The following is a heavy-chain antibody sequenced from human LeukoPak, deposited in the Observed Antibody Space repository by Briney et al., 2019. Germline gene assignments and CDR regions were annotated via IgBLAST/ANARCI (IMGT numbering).Heavy chain of an antibody. D-gene: IGHD3-16*01. Sequence: SETLSLTCTVSGGSISSYYWSWIRQPPGKGLDWIGYIYYSGSTNYNPSLKSRVTISVDTSKNQFSLKLSSVTAADTAVYYCARTLMSFDIWGQGTMVTVSS. J-gene: IGHJ3*02. CDR3: ARTLMSFDI. V-gene: IGHV4-59*01. CDR1: GGSISSYY. CDR2: IYYSGST.